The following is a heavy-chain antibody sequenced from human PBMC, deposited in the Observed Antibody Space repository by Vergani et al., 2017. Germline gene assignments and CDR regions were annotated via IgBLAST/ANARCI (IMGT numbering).Heavy chain of an antibody. CDR2: IYFSWST. V-gene: IGHV4-39*01. Sequence: QLQLQESGPGLVKPSETLSLTCTVPGGPISSSSYYWGWIRQPPGKGLEWIGSIYFSWSTYYNPSLKSRVTISVDTSKIQFSLTLSSVTAADTAVYYCASPLNWNSVVDYWGQGTLVTVSS. D-gene: IGHD1-7*01. CDR1: GGPISSSSYY. J-gene: IGHJ4*02. CDR3: ASPLNWNSVVDY.